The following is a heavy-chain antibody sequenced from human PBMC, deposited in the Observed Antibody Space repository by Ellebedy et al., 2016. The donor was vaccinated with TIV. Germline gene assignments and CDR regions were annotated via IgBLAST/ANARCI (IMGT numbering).Heavy chain of an antibody. Sequence: SETLSLXXAVSGDSMSGKFWSWLRQPPGKGPEWIGYIHYSGTTNFNPSLESRVTMSVDMSRRHFSLKLSSVTAADTAVYYCARGPKYTSGTTDFSPLEYYFDYWGQGAPVTVSS. CDR1: GDSMSGKF. J-gene: IGHJ4*02. D-gene: IGHD1-1*01. CDR2: IHYSGTT. CDR3: ARGPKYTSGTTDFSPLEYYFDY. V-gene: IGHV4-59*01.